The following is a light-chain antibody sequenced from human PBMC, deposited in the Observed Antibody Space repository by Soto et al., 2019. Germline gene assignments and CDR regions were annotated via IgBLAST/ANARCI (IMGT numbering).Light chain of an antibody. Sequence: EIVLTQSPGTLSLSPGERATLSCRASQSVSSSYLAWYQQKPGQAPRLLIYGASSRATGIPDRFSGSWSGTDFTITITRLEPEDFAMYYCQQYGSSPYTFGQGTKLEIK. V-gene: IGKV3-20*01. J-gene: IGKJ2*01. CDR3: QQYGSSPYT. CDR1: QSVSSSY. CDR2: GAS.